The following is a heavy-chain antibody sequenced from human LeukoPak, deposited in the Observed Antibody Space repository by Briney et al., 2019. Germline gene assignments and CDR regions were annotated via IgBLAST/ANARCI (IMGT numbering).Heavy chain of an antibody. J-gene: IGHJ4*02. Sequence: ASVKVSCKASGYTFTGYYIHWVRQAPGQGLEWMGWINPDGGGTNYAQKFQGRVTMTRATPISTAYLELSRLGSDDTALYYCASFNYDSSGPSTYYFDYWGQGTLVTVSS. V-gene: IGHV1-2*02. CDR2: INPDGGGT. D-gene: IGHD3-22*01. CDR3: ASFNYDSSGPSTYYFDY. CDR1: GYTFTGYY.